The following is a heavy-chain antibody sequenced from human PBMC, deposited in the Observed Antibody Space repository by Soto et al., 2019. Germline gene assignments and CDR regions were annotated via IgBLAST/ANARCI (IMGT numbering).Heavy chain of an antibody. CDR2: IYDSGIT. D-gene: IGHD5-18*01. J-gene: IGHJ3*01. CDR3: ARDVAHGYTENV. Sequence: PSETLSLTCTVSGGSVGSGEYYYSWIRQPPGKGLEWIGYIYDSGITNYTPSLKGRVTLSLDRSNNQVSLKLRSVTAADTAVYFCARDVAHGYTENVWGQGTMVTVSS. CDR1: GGSVGSGEYY. V-gene: IGHV4-30-4*01.